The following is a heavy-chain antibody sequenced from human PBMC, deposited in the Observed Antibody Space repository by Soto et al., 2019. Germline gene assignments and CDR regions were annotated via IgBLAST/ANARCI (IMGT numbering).Heavy chain of an antibody. V-gene: IGHV3-30*18. Sequence: QVQLVESGGGVVQPGRSLRLSCAASGFTFSSYGMHWVRQAPGKGLEWVAVISYDGSNKYYADSVKGRFTISRDDSKNTLYLQMNSLGAEDTAVYYGPKDYIVVVLAGCDGMDVWGQGTTVTVSS. D-gene: IGHD2-15*01. CDR2: ISYDGSNK. CDR3: PKDYIVVVLAGCDGMDV. J-gene: IGHJ6*02. CDR1: GFTFSSYG.